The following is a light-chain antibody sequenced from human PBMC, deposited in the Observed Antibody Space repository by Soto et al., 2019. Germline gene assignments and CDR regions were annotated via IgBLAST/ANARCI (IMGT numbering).Light chain of an antibody. J-gene: IGLJ7*01. V-gene: IGLV1-40*01. Sequence: QSVLTQPPSVSGAPGQRVTISCTGSSSNIGAGYDVHWFQQFPGTAPQLLIYSNSDRPSGVPDRFSGSKSGTSASLAITGLQSGDEADYYCQSFDDSLSAIVFGPGTQLTVL. CDR3: QSFDDSLSAIV. CDR2: SNS. CDR1: SSNIGAGYD.